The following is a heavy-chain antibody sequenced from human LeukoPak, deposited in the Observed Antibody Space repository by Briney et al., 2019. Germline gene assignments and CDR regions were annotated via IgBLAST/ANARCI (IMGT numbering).Heavy chain of an antibody. CDR3: ARSIVVVTVSSGSWYFNL. CDR2: IYYSGST. J-gene: IGHJ2*01. Sequence: SETLSLTCSVSGGSISSHYWSWIRQPPGKGLEWIGYIYYSGSTNYNPSLKSRLTISVATSKNQISLKLSSVTAADTAVYYCARSIVVVTVSSGSWYFNLWGRGTLVTVSS. CDR1: GGSISSHY. D-gene: IGHD2-21*02. V-gene: IGHV4-59*11.